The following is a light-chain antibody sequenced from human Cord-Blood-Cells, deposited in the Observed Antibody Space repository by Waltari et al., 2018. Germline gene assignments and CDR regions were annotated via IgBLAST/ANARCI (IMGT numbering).Light chain of an antibody. Sequence: DIQMTQSDSSLSASVWDRVTITCRASQSISSYLNWYQQKPGKAPKLLIYAASSLQSGVPSRFSGSGSGTDFTLTISSLQPEDFATYYCQQSYSTPFTFGPGTKVDIK. CDR3: QQSYSTPFT. V-gene: IGKV1-39*01. CDR2: AAS. J-gene: IGKJ3*01. CDR1: QSISSY.